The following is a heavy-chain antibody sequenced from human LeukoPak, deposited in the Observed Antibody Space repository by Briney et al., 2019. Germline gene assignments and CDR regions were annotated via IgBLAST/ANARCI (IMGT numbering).Heavy chain of an antibody. CDR2: VHYTGST. J-gene: IGHJ4*02. V-gene: IGHV4-59*01. CDR3: ARESSGRYDYFDF. D-gene: IGHD1-26*01. Sequence: SETLSLTCTVSGGSISSYYWSWIRQPPGKGLEWIGYVHYTGSTNYNPSYQSRVTISVDTSKNQFSLELTSVTAADTAMYFCARESSGRYDYFDFWGQGTLVTVSS. CDR1: GGSISSYY.